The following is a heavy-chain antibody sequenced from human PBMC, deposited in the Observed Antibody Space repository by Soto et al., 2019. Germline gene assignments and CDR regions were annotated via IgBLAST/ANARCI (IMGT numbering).Heavy chain of an antibody. Sequence: PSETLSLTSTVSGGSISSYYWSWIRQPPGKGLEWIGYIYYSGSTNYNPSLKSRVTISVDTSKNQFSLKLSSVTAADTAVYYCAKGYCSGGSCPGPYWGQGTLVTVSS. CDR1: GGSISSYY. D-gene: IGHD2-15*01. CDR2: IYYSGST. V-gene: IGHV4-59*08. J-gene: IGHJ4*02. CDR3: AKGYCSGGSCPGPY.